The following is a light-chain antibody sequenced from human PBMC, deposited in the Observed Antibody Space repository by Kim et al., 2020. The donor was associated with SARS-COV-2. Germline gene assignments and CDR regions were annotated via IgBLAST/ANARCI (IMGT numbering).Light chain of an antibody. CDR1: QSVSIN. Sequence: ETVTTQSPATLSVSPGERATLSCRVSQSVSINVAWYQHKPGQALRLLIYAASSRAAGVPARFSGSGSGTDFTLTISSLQSEDSAVYYCQQYNIWPPDSFGQGTMVDIK. J-gene: IGKJ2*03. CDR3: QQYNIWPPDS. V-gene: IGKV3-15*01. CDR2: AAS.